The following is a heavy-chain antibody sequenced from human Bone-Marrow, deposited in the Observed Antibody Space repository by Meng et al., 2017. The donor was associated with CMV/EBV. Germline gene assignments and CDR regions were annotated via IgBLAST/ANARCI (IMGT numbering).Heavy chain of an antibody. CDR3: AKGARWEVPAARDLFDY. V-gene: IGHV3-30*02. CDR1: EYTFIDHH. Sequence: SCKASEYTFIDHHMHWVRQAPGKGLEWVAFIRYDGSNKYYADSVKGRFTISRDNSKNTLYLQMNSLRAEDTAVYYCAKGARWEVPAARDLFDYWGQGTLVTVSS. D-gene: IGHD2-2*01. J-gene: IGHJ4*02. CDR2: IRYDGSNK.